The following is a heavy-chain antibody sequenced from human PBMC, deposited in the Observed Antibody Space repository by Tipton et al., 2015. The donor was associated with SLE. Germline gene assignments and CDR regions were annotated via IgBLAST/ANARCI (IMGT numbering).Heavy chain of an antibody. V-gene: IGHV4-34*01. CDR3: ARGKDTVVARDAFDI. D-gene: IGHD2-15*01. CDR1: GGSFSGYY. CDR2: INHSGST. Sequence: LRLSCAVYGGSFSGYYWSWIRQPPGKGLEWIGEINHSGSTNYNPSLKSRVTISVDTSKNQFSLKLSSVTAADTAVYYCARGKDTVVARDAFDIWGQGTMVTVSS. J-gene: IGHJ3*02.